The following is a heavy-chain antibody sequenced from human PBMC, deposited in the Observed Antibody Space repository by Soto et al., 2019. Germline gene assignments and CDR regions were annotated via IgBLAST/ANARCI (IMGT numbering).Heavy chain of an antibody. CDR2: IYYSGST. D-gene: IGHD1-26*01. CDR1: GGSITSSSYY. CDR3: ATQEVGGTYVYTFDP. V-gene: IGHV4-39*01. Sequence: QLHLRESGPGLVKPSETLSLTCTVSGGSITSSSYYWGWIRQPPGKGLEWIGSIYYSGSTFYHPSLKSRVTISVDTSKNQVSLKLSSVTAADTAVYYCATQEVGGTYVYTFDPWGQGTLVTVSS. J-gene: IGHJ5*02.